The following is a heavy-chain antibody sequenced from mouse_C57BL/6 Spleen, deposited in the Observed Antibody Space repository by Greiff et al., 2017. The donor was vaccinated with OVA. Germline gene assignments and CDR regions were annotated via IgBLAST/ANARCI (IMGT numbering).Heavy chain of an antibody. J-gene: IGHJ1*03. Sequence: EVKLVESGGGLVKPGGSLKLSCAASGFTFSDYGMHWVRQAPEKGLEWVAYISSGSSTIYYADTVKGRFTISRDNAKNTLFLQMNSRRSEDTAMEYCARGWGSFYWYFDVWGTGTTVTVSS. V-gene: IGHV5-17*01. CDR2: ISSGSSTI. CDR3: ARGWGSFYWYFDV. D-gene: IGHD1-2*01. CDR1: GFTFSDYG.